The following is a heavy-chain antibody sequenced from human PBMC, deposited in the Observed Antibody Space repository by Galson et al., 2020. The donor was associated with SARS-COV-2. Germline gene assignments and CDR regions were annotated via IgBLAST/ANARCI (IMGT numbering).Heavy chain of an antibody. CDR1: GDSISSYY. CDR3: ARHGPAVARTDNWFDP. D-gene: IGHD6-19*01. CDR2: VHYSWSS. J-gene: IGHJ5*02. V-gene: IGHV4-59*08. Sequence: ASETLSFTCTVSGDSISSYYWSWIRQPPGKGLEWIAYVHYSWSSNYNPSLKSRVSTSVDTSKNQLSLNLNSVTAADTAVYYCARHGPAVARTDNWFDPWGPGILVTVSS.